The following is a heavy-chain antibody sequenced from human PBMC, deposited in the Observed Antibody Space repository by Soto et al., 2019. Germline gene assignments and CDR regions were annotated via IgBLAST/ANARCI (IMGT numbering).Heavy chain of an antibody. D-gene: IGHD6-13*01. CDR2: ISYDGSNK. CDR1: GFTFSSYG. V-gene: IGHV3-30*03. J-gene: IGHJ4*02. Sequence: GGSLRLSCAASGFTFSSYGMHWVRQAPGKGLEWVAVISYDGSNKYYADSVKGRFTISRDNSKNTLYLQMNSLRAEDTAVYYCVYFPTRHDSSSWYLAFDYWGQGTLVTVSS. CDR3: VYFPTRHDSSSWYLAFDY.